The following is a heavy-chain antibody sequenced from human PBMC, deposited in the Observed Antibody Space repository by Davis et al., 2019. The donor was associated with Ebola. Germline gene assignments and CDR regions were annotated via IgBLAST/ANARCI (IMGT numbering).Heavy chain of an antibody. CDR3: ARGHRTYGVVTWFQY. CDR2: IRGDGIET. CDR1: GFTFLDYW. V-gene: IGHV3-7*04. D-gene: IGHD3-3*01. Sequence: GESLKISCGASGFTFLDYWMTWVRQAPGKGLQWVGTIRGDGIETYYVDSVKGRFTISRDNANNSLYLQLRSLRVDDTAVYYCARGHRTYGVVTWFQYWGQGAPVTVSS. J-gene: IGHJ4*02.